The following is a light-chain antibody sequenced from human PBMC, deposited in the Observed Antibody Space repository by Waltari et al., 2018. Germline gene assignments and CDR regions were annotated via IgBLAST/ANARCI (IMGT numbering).Light chain of an antibody. J-gene: IGLJ7*01. CDR3: GTWDSSLSGAV. Sequence: QSELTQPPSVSAAPGQRVTLSCSGGHSNIGNNYVSWYRQFPGTAPKLLIYEDSERPSGVPGRFSGSKSGTSATLDITGLQAGDEADYYCGTWDSSLSGAVFGGGTHLTVL. CDR1: HSNIGNNY. CDR2: EDS. V-gene: IGLV1-51*02.